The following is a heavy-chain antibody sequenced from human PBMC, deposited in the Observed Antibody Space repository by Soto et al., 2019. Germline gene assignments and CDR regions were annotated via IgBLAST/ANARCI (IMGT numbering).Heavy chain of an antibody. Sequence: EVQLLESGGGLVQPGGSLRLPGAAREFGFNSYSMSWVRQPPGKGLEWVAGIIGSGDSAYYADSVKGRFTISRDNSKNTLSLQMNSLRAGDTAIYYCARDRGTTTVTFDAFQHWGQVTLVAVSS. CDR3: ARDRGTTTVTFDAFQH. J-gene: IGHJ1*01. D-gene: IGHD4-17*01. CDR2: IIGSGDSA. CDR1: EFGFNSYS. V-gene: IGHV3-23*01.